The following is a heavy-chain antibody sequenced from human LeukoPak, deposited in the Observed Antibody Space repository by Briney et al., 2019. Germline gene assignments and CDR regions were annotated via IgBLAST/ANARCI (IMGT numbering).Heavy chain of an antibody. CDR3: ARERGYSGYDYFIDSPSDY. Sequence: PGGSLRLSCAASGFTFSSYEMNWVRQAPGRGLEWVSYISSSGNTIYYADSVKGRFTISRDNAENALYLQMNSLRAEDTAVYYCARERGYSGYDYFIDSPSDYWGQGTLVTVSS. J-gene: IGHJ4*02. D-gene: IGHD5-12*01. CDR2: ISSSGNTI. CDR1: GFTFSSYE. V-gene: IGHV3-48*03.